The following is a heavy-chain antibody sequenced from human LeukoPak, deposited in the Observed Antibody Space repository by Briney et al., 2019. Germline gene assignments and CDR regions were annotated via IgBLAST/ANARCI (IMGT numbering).Heavy chain of an antibody. Sequence: SVKVSCKASGGTFSSYAISWVRQAPGQGLEWMGGIIPIFGTANYAQKFQGRVTITTDESTSTAYMELSSLGSEDTAVYYCARAPVPQTYYYDSSGYKLGPVGFDPWGQGTLVTVSS. J-gene: IGHJ5*02. V-gene: IGHV1-69*05. CDR3: ARAPVPQTYYYDSSGYKLGPVGFDP. D-gene: IGHD3-22*01. CDR1: GGTFSSYA. CDR2: IIPIFGTA.